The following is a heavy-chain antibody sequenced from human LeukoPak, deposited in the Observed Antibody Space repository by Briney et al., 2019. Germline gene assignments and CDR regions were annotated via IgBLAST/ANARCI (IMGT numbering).Heavy chain of an antibody. J-gene: IGHJ4*02. CDR2: ISSDSSYI. Sequence: RGSLRLSCAASGFIFSTYNMNWFRQAPGKGLEYVSSISSDSSYIYYADSLKGRFTISRDNAKNSLYLQMNSLRAEDTAVYYCARGATNLDYWGQGTLVTVSS. CDR1: GFIFSTYN. CDR3: ARGATNLDY. V-gene: IGHV3-21*01.